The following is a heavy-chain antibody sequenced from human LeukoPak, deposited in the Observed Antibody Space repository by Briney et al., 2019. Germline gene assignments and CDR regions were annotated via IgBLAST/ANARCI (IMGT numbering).Heavy chain of an antibody. V-gene: IGHV3-21*01. J-gene: IGHJ3*02. CDR3: ARVRSVGGNPHAFNI. Sequence: GGSLRLSCAASGFTFSSYAMSWVRQAPGKGLEWVSAITATSLHIYYADSVKGRFTISRDNAKNSLYLQMNSLRVEDTALYYCARVRSVGGNPHAFNIWGQGTMVTVSS. CDR2: ITATSLHI. CDR1: GFTFSSYA. D-gene: IGHD4-23*01.